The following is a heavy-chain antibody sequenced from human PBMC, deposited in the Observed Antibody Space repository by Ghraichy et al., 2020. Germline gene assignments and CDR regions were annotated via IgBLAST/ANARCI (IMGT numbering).Heavy chain of an antibody. CDR2: INHGGST. D-gene: IGHD3-16*02. V-gene: IGHV4-34*01. J-gene: IGHJ4*02. Sequence: RGVRQPPGGGLEGIGEINHGGSTNYNPSLKSRVTISVDTSKNQFSLKLSSVTAADTAVYYCARGRGGGKYDYVWGSYRYTLYYFDYWGQGTLVTVSS. CDR3: ARGRGGGKYDYVWGSYRYTLYYFDY.